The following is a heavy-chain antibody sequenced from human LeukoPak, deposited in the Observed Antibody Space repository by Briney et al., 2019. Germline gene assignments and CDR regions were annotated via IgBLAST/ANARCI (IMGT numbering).Heavy chain of an antibody. CDR3: AKPEPALYDFWSGYYDY. D-gene: IGHD3-3*01. CDR2: IRSKANSYAT. CDR1: GFTFSGSA. J-gene: IGHJ4*02. V-gene: IGHV3-73*01. Sequence: GGSLRLSCAASGFTFSGSAMHWVRQASGKGLEWVGRIRSKANSYATAYAASVKGRFTISRDNSKNTLYLQMNSLRAEDTAVYYCAKPEPALYDFWSGYYDYWGQGTLVTVSS.